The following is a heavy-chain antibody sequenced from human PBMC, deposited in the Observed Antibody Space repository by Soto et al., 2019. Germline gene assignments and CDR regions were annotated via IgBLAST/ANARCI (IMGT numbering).Heavy chain of an antibody. CDR2: ISGSGGST. CDR1: GFTFSSYA. Sequence: HPGGSLRLSCAASGFTFSSYAMSWVRQAPGKGLEWVSAISGSGGSTYYADSVKGRFTISRDNSKNTLYLQMNSLRAEDTAVYYCAKDAFYYDSSGYYYDPYFQHWGQGTLVTVSS. V-gene: IGHV3-23*01. J-gene: IGHJ1*01. CDR3: AKDAFYYDSSGYYYDPYFQH. D-gene: IGHD3-22*01.